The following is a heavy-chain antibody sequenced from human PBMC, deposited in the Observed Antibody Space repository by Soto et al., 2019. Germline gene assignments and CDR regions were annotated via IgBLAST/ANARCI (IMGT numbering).Heavy chain of an antibody. CDR1: GGTFSSYT. V-gene: IGHV1-69*02. CDR2: IIPILGIA. D-gene: IGHD2-21*01. J-gene: IGHJ1*01. Sequence: QVQLVQSGAEVKKPGSSVKVSCKASGGTFSSYTISWVRQAPGQGLEWMGRIIPILGIANYAQKFQGRVTNTADKTKSTAYRELSSLRSEDTAVYYCAGIAPSLTANTSDWGQGTLVTVSS. CDR3: AGIAPSLTANTSD.